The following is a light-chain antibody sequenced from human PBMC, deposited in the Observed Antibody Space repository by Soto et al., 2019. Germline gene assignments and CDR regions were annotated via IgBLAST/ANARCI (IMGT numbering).Light chain of an antibody. CDR3: QQYNKWPLT. V-gene: IGKV3-15*01. CDR1: QRVSTN. Sequence: EIVMTQSPATLSVSPGERATLSCRASQRVSTNLAGYHQKPGQAPRLLIYHASTRATGIPARFSGSGSGTEFTLTISSLHSEDFAVYYCQQYNKWPLTFGGGTKVEIK. J-gene: IGKJ4*01. CDR2: HAS.